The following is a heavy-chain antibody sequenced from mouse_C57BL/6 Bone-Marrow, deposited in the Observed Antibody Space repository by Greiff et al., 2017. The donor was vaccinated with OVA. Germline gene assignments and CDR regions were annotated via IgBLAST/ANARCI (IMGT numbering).Heavy chain of an antibody. J-gene: IGHJ3*01. CDR3: AGELAWFAY. CDR1: GFPITSGYY. D-gene: IGHD4-1*01. Sequence: VQGVESGPGLVKPSQSLFLTCSITGFPITSGYYWIWIRQSPGKPLEWMGYITHSGETFYNPSLQSPISITRETSKNQFFHQLNSVTTEDTAMYYCAGELAWFAYWGQGTLVTVSA. CDR2: ITHSGET. V-gene: IGHV12-3*01.